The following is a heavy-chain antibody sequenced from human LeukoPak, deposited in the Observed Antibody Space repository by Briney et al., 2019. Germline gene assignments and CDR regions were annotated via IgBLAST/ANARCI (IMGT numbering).Heavy chain of an antibody. D-gene: IGHD1-26*01. J-gene: IGHJ4*02. V-gene: IGHV5-51*01. CDR2: IYPDDSDT. CDR3: ARHVGSNSRVAPLGY. CDR1: GYNFTNYW. Sequence: GESLKISCKGSGYNFTNYWIGWVRQMPGKGLEWMGIIYPDDSDTRYSPSFQGQVTISADKSISTAYLQWSSLKASDTAMYYCARHVGSNSRVAPLGYWGQGTLVTVSS.